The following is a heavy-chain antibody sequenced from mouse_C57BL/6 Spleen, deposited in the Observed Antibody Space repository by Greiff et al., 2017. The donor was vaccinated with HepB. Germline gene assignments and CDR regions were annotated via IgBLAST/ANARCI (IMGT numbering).Heavy chain of an antibody. J-gene: IGHJ1*03. Sequence: VQLQQSGAELVKPGASVKMSCKASGYTFTSYWITWVKQRPGQGLEWIGDIYPGSGSTNYNEKFKSKATLTVDPSSSTTYMQLSSLTSEDSAVDYCARDGSSYAGYVDVWGTGTTVTVSS. CDR3: ARDGSSYAGYVDV. CDR1: GYTFTSYW. D-gene: IGHD1-1*01. V-gene: IGHV1-55*01. CDR2: IYPGSGST.